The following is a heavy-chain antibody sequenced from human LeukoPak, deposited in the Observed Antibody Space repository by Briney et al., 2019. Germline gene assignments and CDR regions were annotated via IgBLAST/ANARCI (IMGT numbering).Heavy chain of an antibody. V-gene: IGHV3-30-3*01. CDR2: ISYDGSNK. J-gene: IGHJ3*02. Sequence: GGSLRLSCAASGVTFSSYAMHWVRQAPGKGLEWVAVISYDGSNKYYADSVKGRFTISRDNSKNTLYLQMNSLRAEDTAVYYCARRSWSDAFDIWGQGTMVTVSS. CDR3: ARRSWSDAFDI. CDR1: GVTFSSYA. D-gene: IGHD2-8*02.